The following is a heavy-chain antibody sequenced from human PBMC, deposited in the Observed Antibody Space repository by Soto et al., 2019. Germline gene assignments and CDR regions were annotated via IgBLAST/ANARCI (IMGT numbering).Heavy chain of an antibody. J-gene: IGHJ5*02. V-gene: IGHV3-23*01. Sequence: EVQLLESGGGLVQPGGSLRLSCAASGFTFSSYAMNWVRQAPGKGLEWVSIISGSGDSTYYADSVKGRFTISRDNTKNTLYLQMNSLRAEDTAVYYCANKFFSGSGSYRGWFDPWDQGTLVTVSS. D-gene: IGHD3-10*01. CDR1: GFTFSSYA. CDR2: ISGSGDST. CDR3: ANKFFSGSGSYRGWFDP.